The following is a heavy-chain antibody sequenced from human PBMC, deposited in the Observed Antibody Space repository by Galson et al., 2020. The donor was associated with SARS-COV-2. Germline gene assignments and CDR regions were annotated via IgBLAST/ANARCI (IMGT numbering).Heavy chain of an antibody. D-gene: IGHD1-20*01. CDR1: GFTFGNYA. CDR3: AKEAHYNWNVFDFYSYMDV. J-gene: IGHJ6*03. Sequence: GESLKISCAASGFTFGNYALTWVRQAPGKGLEWVSSINGLGYNTYYADSVKGRFAISRDNSNNTLSLQMNSLRVEDTAVYFCAKEAHYNWNVFDFYSYMDVWGKGTTVTISS. V-gene: IGHV3-23*01. CDR2: INGLGYNT.